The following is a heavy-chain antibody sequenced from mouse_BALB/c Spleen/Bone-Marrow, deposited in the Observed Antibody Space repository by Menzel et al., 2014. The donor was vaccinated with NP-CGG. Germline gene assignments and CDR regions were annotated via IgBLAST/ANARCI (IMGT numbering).Heavy chain of an antibody. J-gene: IGHJ4*01. V-gene: IGHV1-69*02. Sequence: VKLQESGAELVRPGASVKLSCKASGYTFTNYWINWVKQRPGQGLEWIGNIYPSDSYTNYNQKFKDKATLTVDKSSSTAYMQLSSPTSEDSAVYYCTRWLPYAMDYWGQGTSVTVSS. D-gene: IGHD2-2*01. CDR3: TRWLPYAMDY. CDR1: GYTFTNYW. CDR2: IYPSDSYT.